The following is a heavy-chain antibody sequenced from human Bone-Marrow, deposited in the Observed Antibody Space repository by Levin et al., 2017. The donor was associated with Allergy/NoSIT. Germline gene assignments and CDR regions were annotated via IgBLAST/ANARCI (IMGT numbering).Heavy chain of an antibody. Sequence: PGGSLRLSCVASGFTFADYAMHWVRKAPGKGLEWVSGISWNSGTIALSDSLGGRFTISRDNAKNSLYLQMNSLRVEDTALYYCAKDATSSPRTKTWFDSWGQGSLVTVSS. CDR1: GFTFADYA. D-gene: IGHD2-2*01. V-gene: IGHV3-9*01. CDR3: AKDATSSPRTKTWFDS. CDR2: ISWNSGTI. J-gene: IGHJ5*01.